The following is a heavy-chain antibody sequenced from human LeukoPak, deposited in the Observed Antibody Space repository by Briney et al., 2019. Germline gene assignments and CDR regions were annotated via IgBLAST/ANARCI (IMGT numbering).Heavy chain of an antibody. V-gene: IGHV3-33*01. CDR3: ASAGIAAAGTGLTDY. Sequence: GGSLRLSCAASGFTFSSYGMHWVRQAPGKGLEWVAVIWYDGSNKYYADSVKGRFTISRDNSKNTLYLQMNSLRAEDTVVYYCASAGIAAAGTGLTDYWGQGTLVTVSS. CDR2: IWYDGSNK. CDR1: GFTFSSYG. J-gene: IGHJ4*02. D-gene: IGHD6-13*01.